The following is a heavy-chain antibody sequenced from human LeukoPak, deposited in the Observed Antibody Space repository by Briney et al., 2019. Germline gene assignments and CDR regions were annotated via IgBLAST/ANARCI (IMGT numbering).Heavy chain of an antibody. D-gene: IGHD4-17*01. CDR2: IYPGDSDT. CDR3: ARHVSPGDYQL. Sequence: GESLKISCKGSGYTFASYWIGWVRQMPGKGVEWMGIIYPGDSDTRYRPSFQGQVTISADKSISTAYLQWSSLKASDTAMYYCARHVSPGDYQLWGQGTLVTVSS. J-gene: IGHJ4*02. CDR1: GYTFASYW. V-gene: IGHV5-51*01.